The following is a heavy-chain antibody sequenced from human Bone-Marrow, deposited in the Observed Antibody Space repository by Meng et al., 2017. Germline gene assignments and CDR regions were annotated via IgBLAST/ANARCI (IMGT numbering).Heavy chain of an antibody. Sequence: SVKVSCKASGGTFSSYTISWVRQAPGQGLEWMGRIIPILGIANYAQKFQGRVTITADKSTSTAYMELSSLRSEDTAVYYCASGIHLPLVGLLPSDNWFDPWGQGTLVTGSS. CDR2: IIPILGIA. CDR1: GGTFSSYT. CDR3: ASGIHLPLVGLLPSDNWFDP. V-gene: IGHV1-69*02. J-gene: IGHJ5*02. D-gene: IGHD3-22*01.